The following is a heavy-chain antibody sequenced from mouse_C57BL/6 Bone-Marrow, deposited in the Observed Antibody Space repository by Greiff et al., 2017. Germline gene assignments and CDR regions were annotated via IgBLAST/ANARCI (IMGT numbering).Heavy chain of an antibody. CDR2: IDPATGGT. D-gene: IGHD6-5*01. Sequence: QVQLQQSGAELVRPGASVTLSCKASGYTFTDYEMHWVKQTPVHGLEWIGAIDPATGGTAYNQKFKGKAILTADKSSSTAYMELRSLTSADSAVYYCTRECSNPAWFADWGQGTLVTVSA. V-gene: IGHV1-15*01. CDR3: TRECSNPAWFAD. CDR1: GYTFTDYE. J-gene: IGHJ3*01.